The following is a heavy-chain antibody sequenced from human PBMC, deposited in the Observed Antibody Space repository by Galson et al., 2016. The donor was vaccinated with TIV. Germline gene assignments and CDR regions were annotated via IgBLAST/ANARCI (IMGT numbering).Heavy chain of an antibody. CDR2: IDWDDDK. D-gene: IGHD3-22*01. V-gene: IGHV2-70*11. J-gene: IGHJ4*02. CDR1: GFSLNTDGMC. Sequence: PALVKPTQTLTLTCTFSGFSLNTDGMCVNWIRQPPGKALEWLARIDWDDDKSYTSSLKTRLTISKDTSKNQVVLTMTNMDPVDTATYYCAQISGYYDRSGQYIPRSFDYWGQGTLVIVSS. CDR3: AQISGYYDRSGQYIPRSFDY.